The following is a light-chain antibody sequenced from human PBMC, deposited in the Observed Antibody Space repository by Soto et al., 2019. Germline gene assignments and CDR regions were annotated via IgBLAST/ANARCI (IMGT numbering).Light chain of an antibody. V-gene: IGKV3-11*01. CDR2: DAS. CDR3: QQRSNGPPGRT. J-gene: IGKJ4*01. Sequence: EIVLTQSPATLSLSPGERDTLSCRASQSVSSYLAWYQQKPGHAPRLLIYDASNRATGIPARFSGSGSGTDLTHTLSSLEPEDFAFYYCQQRSNGPPGRTCGGGTVVEIK. CDR1: QSVSSY.